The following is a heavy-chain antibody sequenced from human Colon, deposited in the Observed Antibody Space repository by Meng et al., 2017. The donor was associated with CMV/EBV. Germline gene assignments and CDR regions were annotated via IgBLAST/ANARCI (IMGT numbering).Heavy chain of an antibody. Sequence: GESLKISCAASGFTFSSYGMHWVRQAPGKGLEWVANIKQDGSEKFYVDSVKGRFTISRDNARKSLYLQMDSLRAEDTAVYYCARLIVGDNDYFDYWGQGTLVTVSS. V-gene: IGHV3-7*01. CDR1: GFTFSSYG. CDR3: ARLIVGDNDYFDY. J-gene: IGHJ4*02. D-gene: IGHD1-26*01. CDR2: IKQDGSEK.